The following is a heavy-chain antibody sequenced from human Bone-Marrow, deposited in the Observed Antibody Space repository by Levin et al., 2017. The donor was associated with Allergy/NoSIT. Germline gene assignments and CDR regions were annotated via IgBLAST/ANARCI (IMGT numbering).Heavy chain of an antibody. CDR2: FSAATGHT. V-gene: IGHV3-23*01. Sequence: PGGSLRLSCTASEFTFRTSLMTWVRQAPGKGLEWVASFSAATGHTYYADSVKGRFFISTDSSMDTLFLQMNSLTDDDTAVYFCARGQSIYSPHDLWGQGTLVTVSS. D-gene: IGHD2-15*01. J-gene: IGHJ5*02. CDR1: EFTFRTSL. CDR3: ARGQSIYSPHDL.